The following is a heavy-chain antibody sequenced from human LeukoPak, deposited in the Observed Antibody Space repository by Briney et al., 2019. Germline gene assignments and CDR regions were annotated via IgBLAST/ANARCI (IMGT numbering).Heavy chain of an antibody. CDR1: GGSFSGYY. V-gene: IGHV4-34*01. Sequence: SETLSLTCTVYGGSFSGYYWSWIRQPPGKGLEWIGEINHSGSTNYNPSLKSRVTFSVDTSKNQFSLELSSVTAADTAVYFCARGDSSTYYGSGSYYNPKYSWFDPWGQGTLVAVSS. D-gene: IGHD3-10*01. CDR2: INHSGST. CDR3: ARGDSSTYYGSGSYYNPKYSWFDP. J-gene: IGHJ5*02.